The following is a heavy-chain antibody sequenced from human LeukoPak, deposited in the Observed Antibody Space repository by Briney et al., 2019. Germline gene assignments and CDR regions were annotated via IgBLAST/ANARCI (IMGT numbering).Heavy chain of an antibody. J-gene: IGHJ4*02. CDR3: AKDLGYSITFSHDY. CDR1: GFTFSSYA. Sequence: PGGSLRLSCAASGFTFSSYAMSWVRQAPGKGLEWVSAITDSGGSTYYADSVKGRFTISRDNSMNTLYLQMNSLRAEDTAVYYCAKDLGYSITFSHDYWGQGALVTVSS. D-gene: IGHD1-14*01. V-gene: IGHV3-23*01. CDR2: ITDSGGST.